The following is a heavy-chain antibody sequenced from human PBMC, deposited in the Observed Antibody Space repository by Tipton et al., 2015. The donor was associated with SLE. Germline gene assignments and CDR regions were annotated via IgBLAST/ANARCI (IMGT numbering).Heavy chain of an antibody. J-gene: IGHJ3*02. V-gene: IGHV3-33*01. CDR3: ARLGSYWANDAFDI. Sequence: SLRLSCAASGFTFSSYGMHWVRQAPGKGLEWVAVIWYDGSNKYYADYVKGRFTISRDNSKNTLYLQMGSLRAEDMAVYYCARLGSYWANDAFDIWGQGTMVTVSS. CDR2: IWYDGSNK. D-gene: IGHD1-26*01. CDR1: GFTFSSYG.